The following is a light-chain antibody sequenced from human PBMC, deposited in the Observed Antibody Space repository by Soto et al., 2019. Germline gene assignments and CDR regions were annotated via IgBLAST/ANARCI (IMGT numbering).Light chain of an antibody. Sequence: QSALPQPASVSGSPGQSITISCTGTGSDVGGYNYVSWYQQYPGKAPKLMIYDVSNRPSGVSNRFSGSKSGNTAALIIFGLQAEDEADYYCCSYTSSSTYVFGTGTKLTVL. CDR3: CSYTSSSTYV. CDR2: DVS. V-gene: IGLV2-14*01. CDR1: GSDVGGYNY. J-gene: IGLJ1*01.